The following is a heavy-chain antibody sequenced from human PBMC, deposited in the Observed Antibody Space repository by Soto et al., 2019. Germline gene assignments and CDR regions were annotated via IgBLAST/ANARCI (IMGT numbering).Heavy chain of an antibody. Sequence: GGSLRLSCAASGFTFSSYGMHWVRQAPGKGLEWVSAISGSGGSTYYADSVKGRFTISRDNSKNTLYLQMNSLRAEDTAVYYCAKVRGYYGSGSYYRKDYGMDVWGQGTTVTVSS. J-gene: IGHJ6*02. V-gene: IGHV3-23*01. CDR3: AKVRGYYGSGSYYRKDYGMDV. CDR2: ISGSGGST. D-gene: IGHD3-10*01. CDR1: GFTFSSYG.